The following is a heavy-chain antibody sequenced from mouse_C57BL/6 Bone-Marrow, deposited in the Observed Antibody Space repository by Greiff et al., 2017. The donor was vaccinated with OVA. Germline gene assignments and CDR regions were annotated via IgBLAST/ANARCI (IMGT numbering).Heavy chain of an antibody. Sequence: EVQLQQSGPELVKPGASVTISCKASGYTFTDYYMNWVKQSHGKSLEWIGDINPNNGGTSYNQKFKGKATLTVDKSSSTAYMELRSLTSEDSAVYYCARDYYAMDYWGQGTSVTVSS. CDR3: ARDYYAMDY. J-gene: IGHJ4*01. CDR2: INPNNGGT. V-gene: IGHV1-26*01. CDR1: GYTFTDYY.